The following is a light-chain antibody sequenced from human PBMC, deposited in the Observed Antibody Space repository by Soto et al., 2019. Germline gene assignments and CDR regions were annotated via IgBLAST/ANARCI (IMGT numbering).Light chain of an antibody. J-gene: IGKJ2*01. CDR3: HQYYITPYT. Sequence: DIVMTQSPDSLAVSLGERATINCKSSQSVLYSSNNKNYLAWYQQKPGQPPKLLIYWASTRESGVPDRFSGSGSATDFTLTISSLQAEDVAIYYGHQYYITPYTFGQGTKLEIK. CDR2: WAS. CDR1: QSVLYSSNNKNY. V-gene: IGKV4-1*01.